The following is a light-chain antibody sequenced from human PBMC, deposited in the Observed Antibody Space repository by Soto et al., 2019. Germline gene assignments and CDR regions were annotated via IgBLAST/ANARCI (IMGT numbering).Light chain of an antibody. CDR3: QQYNNWPLT. J-gene: IGKJ5*01. CDR2: GAS. V-gene: IGKV3-15*01. Sequence: EIVMTPSRSRLCVSPGELCTLSCRASQSVSSNLAWYQQKPGQAPSLLIYGASSRATGIPVRFSGSGSGTEFTLTISSLQSEDFAVYYCQQYNNWPLTFGQGTRLEIK. CDR1: QSVSSN.